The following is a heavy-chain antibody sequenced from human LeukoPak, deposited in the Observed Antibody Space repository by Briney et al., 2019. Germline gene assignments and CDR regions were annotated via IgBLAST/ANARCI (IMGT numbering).Heavy chain of an antibody. J-gene: IGHJ4*02. Sequence: GGSLRLSCAASGFTFSSYSMNWVRQAPGKGLEWVSSISSSSSYIYYADSVKGRFTISRDNAKNSLYLQMNSLRAEDTAVYYCARDFSGDYYDSSGDYDFGIDYWGQGTLVTVSS. CDR2: ISSSSSYI. D-gene: IGHD3-22*01. CDR3: ARDFSGDYYDSSGDYDFGIDY. V-gene: IGHV3-21*01. CDR1: GFTFSSYS.